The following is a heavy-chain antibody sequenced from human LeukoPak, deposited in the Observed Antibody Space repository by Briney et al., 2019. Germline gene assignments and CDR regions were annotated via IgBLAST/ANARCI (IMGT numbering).Heavy chain of an antibody. CDR1: GFTFSSYA. J-gene: IGHJ4*02. CDR3: AKDIRDSGYDPYYFDY. D-gene: IGHD5-12*01. V-gene: IGHV3-23*01. Sequence: PGGSLRLSCAASGFTFSSYAMSWVRQAPGKGLEWVSAISGSGGSTYYADSVKGRFTISRDNPKNTLYLQMNGLRAEDTAVYYCAKDIRDSGYDPYYFDYWGQGTLVTVSS. CDR2: ISGSGGST.